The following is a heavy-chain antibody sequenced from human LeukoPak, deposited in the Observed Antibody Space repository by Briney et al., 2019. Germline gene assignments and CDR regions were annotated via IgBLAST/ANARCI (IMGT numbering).Heavy chain of an antibody. CDR3: ARVSKRYFDWLIVNWFDP. CDR1: GYTFTSYD. CDR2: MNPNSGNT. Sequence: ASVKVSCKASGYTFTSYDINWVRQATGQGLEWMGWMNPNSGNTGYARKFQGRVTMTRNTSISTAYMELSSLRSEDTAVYYCARVSKRYFDWLIVNWFDPWGQGTLVTVSS. J-gene: IGHJ5*02. V-gene: IGHV1-8*01. D-gene: IGHD3-9*01.